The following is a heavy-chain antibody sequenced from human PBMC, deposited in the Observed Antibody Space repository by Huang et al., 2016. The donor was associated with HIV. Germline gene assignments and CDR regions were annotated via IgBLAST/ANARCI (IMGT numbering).Heavy chain of an antibody. D-gene: IGHD6-19*01. CDR2: IYYSGVP. CDR1: GGSISTSGYY. CDR3: ARQDTSGWYADPYYFDY. J-gene: IGHJ4*02. Sequence: QLQLQESGPGLVKPSETLSLTCTVSGGSISTSGYYWGWIRQPPGKGLEWIGSIYYSGVPSCNPSLKSRVTISVGTSKSQFSLKLSSVTAADTAVYYCARQDTSGWYADPYYFDYWGQGTLVTVSS. V-gene: IGHV4-39*01.